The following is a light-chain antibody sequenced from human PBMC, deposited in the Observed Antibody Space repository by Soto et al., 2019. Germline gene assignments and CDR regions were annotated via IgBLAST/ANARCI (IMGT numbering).Light chain of an antibody. CDR1: QSLLDSDGETY. V-gene: IGKV2-24*01. CDR3: MPATQFPHT. J-gene: IGKJ2*01. Sequence: VMTQTPLSSPVTLGQPASISCRSSQSLLDSDGETYLSWLQQRPGQPPRILIYKTSSRFSGVPDRFSGSGAGTDFTLKISSVEVEDVGVYYCMPATQFPHTFGQGTKLEI. CDR2: KTS.